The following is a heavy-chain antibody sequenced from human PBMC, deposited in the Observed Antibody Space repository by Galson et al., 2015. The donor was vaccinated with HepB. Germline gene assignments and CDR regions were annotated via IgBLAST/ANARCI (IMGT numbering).Heavy chain of an antibody. Sequence: SVKVSCKASGGTFSSYSIAWVRQAPGQGLEWMGRIIPVRGITNYAQKLQGRVTITADKSKNTAYMELSSLGSDDTAVYFCARDYYDSNGYYAGHLDFWGQGTLVTVSS. CDR1: GGTFSSYS. D-gene: IGHD3-22*01. J-gene: IGHJ4*02. CDR3: ARDYYDSNGYYAGHLDF. CDR2: IIPVRGIT. V-gene: IGHV1-69*04.